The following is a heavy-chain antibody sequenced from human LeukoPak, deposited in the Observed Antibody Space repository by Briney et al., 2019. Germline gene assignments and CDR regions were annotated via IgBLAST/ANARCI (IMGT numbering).Heavy chain of an antibody. D-gene: IGHD6-13*01. CDR2: SIPIFGTA. Sequence: GSSVKVSCKAAVGTFTSYAISWVRQAPGQGLEGMGGSIPIFGTANYAQKFQGRVTITADESTSTASLELSSLRSEDTAVYYCARGGIAAAGVAFDYWGQGTLVTVSS. CDR3: ARGGIAAAGVAFDY. J-gene: IGHJ4*02. CDR1: VGTFTSYA. V-gene: IGHV1-69*01.